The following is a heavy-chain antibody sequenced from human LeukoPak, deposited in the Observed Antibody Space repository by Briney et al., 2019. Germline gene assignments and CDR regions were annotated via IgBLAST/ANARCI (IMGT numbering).Heavy chain of an antibody. D-gene: IGHD3-16*02. V-gene: IGHV1-69*05. Sequence: GASVKVSCKASGGTFSSYAISWARQAPGQGLEWMGRIIPIFGTANYAQKFQGRVTITTDESTSTAYMELSSLRSEDTAVYYCARSYVWGSYRLDYWGQGTLVTVSS. CDR3: ARSYVWGSYRLDY. J-gene: IGHJ4*02. CDR2: IIPIFGTA. CDR1: GGTFSSYA.